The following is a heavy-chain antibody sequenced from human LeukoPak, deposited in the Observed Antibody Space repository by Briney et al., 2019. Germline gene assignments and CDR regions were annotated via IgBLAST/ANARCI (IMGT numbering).Heavy chain of an antibody. CDR1: GLTFSSYG. V-gene: IGHV3-33*01. D-gene: IGHD1-26*01. CDR3: ARDSVGATSY. J-gene: IGHJ4*02. CDR2: IWYDGSNK. Sequence: PEGSLRLSCAASGLTFSSYGMHWVRQAPGKGLEWVAVIWYDGSNKYYADSVKGRFTISRDNSKNTLYLQMNSLRAEDTAVYYCARDSVGATSYWGQGTLVTVSS.